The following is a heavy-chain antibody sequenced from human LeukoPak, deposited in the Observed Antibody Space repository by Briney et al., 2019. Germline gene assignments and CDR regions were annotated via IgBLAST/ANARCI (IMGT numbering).Heavy chain of an antibody. CDR3: ARDVTGEAYNWFDP. V-gene: IGHV4-59*01. D-gene: IGHD7-27*01. CDR2: IYYNGST. CDR1: GGSISSYY. J-gene: IGHJ5*02. Sequence: SETLSLTCTVSGGSISSYYWSWIRQPPGKGLEWIGYIYYNGSTNYNPSLKSRVTISVDTSKNQFSLKLSSVTAADTAVYYCARDVTGEAYNWFDPWGQGTLVTVSS.